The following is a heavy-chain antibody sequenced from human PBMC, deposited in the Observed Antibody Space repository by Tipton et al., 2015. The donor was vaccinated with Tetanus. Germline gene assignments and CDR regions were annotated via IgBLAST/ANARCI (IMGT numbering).Heavy chain of an antibody. J-gene: IGHJ4*02. D-gene: IGHD4-17*01. Sequence: QSGAEVKKPGASVKVSCKASGYSFTSYDINWVRQATGQGLEWMGWMSPNSGNTGYAQNFQGRVTMTRNTSISTAYMELSSLRSEDTAVYYCARETTVTTGLGYWGQGTLVTVSS. CDR3: ARETTVTTGLGY. V-gene: IGHV1-8*01. CDR1: GYSFTSYD. CDR2: MSPNSGNT.